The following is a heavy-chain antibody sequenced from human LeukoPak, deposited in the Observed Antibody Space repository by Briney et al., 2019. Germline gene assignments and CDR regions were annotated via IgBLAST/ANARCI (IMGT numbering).Heavy chain of an antibody. J-gene: IGHJ4*02. CDR1: GGAISSGSYY. Sequence: SRILAFTCTVSGGAISSGSYYWSWIRQPAGKGLEWIGRIYTSGSTNYNPSLKSRVTISVDTSKNQFSLKLSSVTAADTAVYYCARGSVYGDTAMVYFDYWGQGTLVTVSS. CDR3: ARGSVYGDTAMVYFDY. CDR2: IYTSGST. V-gene: IGHV4-61*02. D-gene: IGHD5-18*01.